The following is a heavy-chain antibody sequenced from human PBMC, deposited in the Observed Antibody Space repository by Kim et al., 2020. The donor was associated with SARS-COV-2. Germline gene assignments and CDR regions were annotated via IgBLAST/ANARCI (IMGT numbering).Heavy chain of an antibody. CDR1: DGSISSSSYY. CDR2: ISYGGRT. CDR3: ARHGDFWLYNSFDP. D-gene: IGHD4-17*01. Sequence: SETLSLTCTVADGSISSSSYYWGWVRQPPGKGLEWIGTISYGGRTYYNPSLKSRVTISVDTSKNQFSLNLRSVTAADTAVFYCARHGDFWLYNSFDPWG. J-gene: IGHJ5*02. V-gene: IGHV4-39*01.